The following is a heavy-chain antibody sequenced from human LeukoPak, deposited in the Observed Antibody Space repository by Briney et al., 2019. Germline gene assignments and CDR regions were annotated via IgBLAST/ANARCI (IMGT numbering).Heavy chain of an antibody. J-gene: IGHJ6*03. V-gene: IGHV3-48*03. CDR2: IGNSGSTI. D-gene: IGHD5-24*01. CDR1: GFTFSSYE. Sequence: GGSLRLSCAASGFTFSSYEMNWVRQAPGKGLEWVSYIGNSGSTIYYADSVKGRFTISRDNAKNSLYLQMNSLRAEDTAVYYCARVGRGDGYNSDYYYYMDVWGKGTTVTISS. CDR3: ARVGRGDGYNSDYYYYMDV.